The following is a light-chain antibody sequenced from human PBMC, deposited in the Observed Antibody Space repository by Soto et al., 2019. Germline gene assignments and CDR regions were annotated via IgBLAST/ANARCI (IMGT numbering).Light chain of an antibody. CDR2: GAS. J-gene: IGKJ2*01. V-gene: IGKV3-20*01. CDR1: QSVNSNY. Sequence: EIVLTQSPGTLSLSPGERATLSCRASQSVNSNYLAWYQQKPGQAPRLLIYGASSRATGSPDRFGGSGSGTDFNLTISRLEPEDFAVYYCQQYGPSALYTFGQGTKLEIK. CDR3: QQYGPSALYT.